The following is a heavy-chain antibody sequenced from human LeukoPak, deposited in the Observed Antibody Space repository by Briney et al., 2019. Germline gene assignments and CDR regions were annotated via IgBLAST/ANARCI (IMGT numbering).Heavy chain of an antibody. D-gene: IGHD3-9*01. CDR2: ISTTSTYI. CDR3: ARDILTGYKDY. Sequence: PGGSLRLSCAASGFTFSDYSMNWVRQAPGQGLEWVSSISTTSTYIYYADSVKGRFTISRDNAKNSLYLQMNSLRAEDTAVYYCARDILTGYKDYWGQGTLVTVSS. V-gene: IGHV3-21*01. CDR1: GFTFSDYS. J-gene: IGHJ4*02.